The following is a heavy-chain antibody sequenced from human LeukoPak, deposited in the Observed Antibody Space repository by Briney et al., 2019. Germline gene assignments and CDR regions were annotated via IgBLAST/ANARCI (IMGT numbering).Heavy chain of an antibody. CDR2: IWYDGSNK. V-gene: IGHV3-33*08. Sequence: GGSLRLPCAASGFTFSSYGMHWVRQAPGKGLEWVAVIWYDGSNKYYADSVKGRFTISRDNSKNTLYLQMNSLRAEDTAVYYCARDGALAAADYWGQGTLVTVSS. J-gene: IGHJ4*02. CDR3: ARDGALAAADY. D-gene: IGHD6-13*01. CDR1: GFTFSSYG.